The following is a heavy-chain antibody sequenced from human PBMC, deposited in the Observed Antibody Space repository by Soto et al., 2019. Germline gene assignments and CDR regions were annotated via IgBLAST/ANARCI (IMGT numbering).Heavy chain of an antibody. Sequence: LGESLKISCKASGYKFTNYWINWVRQIPGKGLEWMGRIDPSNSYPNYSPSFQGLVTISADKSTSTAYLQWSRLKASDSAMYYCARPKARDVLDIWGQGTMVTVSS. CDR1: GYKFTNYW. V-gene: IGHV5-10-1*01. J-gene: IGHJ3*02. CDR2: IDPSNSYP. CDR3: ARPKARDVLDI.